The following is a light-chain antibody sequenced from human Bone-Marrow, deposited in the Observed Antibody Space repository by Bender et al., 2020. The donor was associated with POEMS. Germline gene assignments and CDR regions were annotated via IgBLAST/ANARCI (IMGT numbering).Light chain of an antibody. J-gene: IGLJ3*02. Sequence: QSVLTQPPLASGTPGQSVTISCSGTSSNFGNNAANWYQHVPGTAPKLLIYSNNQRPSGVPDRFSASTSGTSASLAISGLHSDDEADYYCSSLDDSLNGWVFGGGTKLTVL. CDR1: SSNFGNNA. V-gene: IGLV1-44*01. CDR3: SSLDDSLNGWV. CDR2: SNN.